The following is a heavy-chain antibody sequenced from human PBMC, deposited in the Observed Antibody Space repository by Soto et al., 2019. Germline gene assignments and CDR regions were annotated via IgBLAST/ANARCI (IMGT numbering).Heavy chain of an antibody. CDR3: ARVPTFPRYSYGPGAWFDP. Sequence: SETLSLTCTVSGGSISSGDYYWSWIRQPPGKGLEWIGYIYYSGSTYYNPSLKSQVTISVDTSKNQFSLKLSSVTAADTAVYYCARVPTFPRYSYGPGAWFDPWGQGTLVTVSS. CDR1: GGSISSGDYY. D-gene: IGHD5-18*01. V-gene: IGHV4-30-4*01. CDR2: IYYSGST. J-gene: IGHJ5*02.